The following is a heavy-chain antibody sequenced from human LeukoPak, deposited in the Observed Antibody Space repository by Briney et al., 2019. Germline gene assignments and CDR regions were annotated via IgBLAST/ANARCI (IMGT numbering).Heavy chain of an antibody. CDR1: GFTFSSYW. CDR2: INSDGSST. V-gene: IGHV3-74*01. Sequence: GGSLRLSCAASGFTFSSYWMHWVRQAPGKGLVWVSRINSDGSSTSYADSVRGRFTISRDNAKNTLYLQMNSLRAEDTAVYYCARVAGYQLLAGYFYYMDVWGKGTTVTVSS. CDR3: ARVAGYQLLAGYFYYMDV. D-gene: IGHD2-2*01. J-gene: IGHJ6*03.